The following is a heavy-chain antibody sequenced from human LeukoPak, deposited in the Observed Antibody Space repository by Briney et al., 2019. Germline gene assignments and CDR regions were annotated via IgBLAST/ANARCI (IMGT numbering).Heavy chain of an antibody. CDR3: ARGSPPPESAYYYDSSGQTDYFDY. Sequence: SQTLSLTCTVSGGSISSGNYYWSWIRQPAGKGLEWIGRFDTSGSTNYNPSLKSRVTISVDTSKNQFSLKLSSVTAADTAVYYCARGSPPPESAYYYDSSGQTDYFDYWGQGTLVTVSS. J-gene: IGHJ4*02. V-gene: IGHV4-61*02. CDR2: FDTSGST. D-gene: IGHD3-22*01. CDR1: GGSISSGNYY.